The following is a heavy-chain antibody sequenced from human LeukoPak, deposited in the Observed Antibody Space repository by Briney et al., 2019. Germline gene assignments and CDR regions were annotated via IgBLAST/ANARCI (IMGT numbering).Heavy chain of an antibody. J-gene: IGHJ4*02. V-gene: IGHV3-74*01. CDR1: GFTFSNYW. CDR2: INSDGSIT. D-gene: IGHD1-26*01. Sequence: GGSLRLSCAASGFTFSNYWMHWVRQAPGKGLVWVSRINSDGSITSYADSVKGRFTISRDNAKNTLYLQMNSLRAEDTAVYYCTRDEVGATTEFDSWGQGTLVTVSS. CDR3: TRDEVGATTEFDS.